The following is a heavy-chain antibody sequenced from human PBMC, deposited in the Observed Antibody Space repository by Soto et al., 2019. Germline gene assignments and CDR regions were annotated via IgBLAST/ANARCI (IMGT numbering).Heavy chain of an antibody. CDR3: AREVIGVAPLPRVYYYYGMDV. J-gene: IGHJ6*02. CDR2: IYYSGST. D-gene: IGHD3-3*01. CDR1: GGSVSSGSYY. Sequence: SETLSLTXTVSGGSVSSGSYYWSWIRQPPGKGLEWIGYIYYSGSTNYNPSLKSRVTISVDTSKNQFSLKLSSVTAADTAVYYCAREVIGVAPLPRVYYYYGMDVWGQGTTVTVSS. V-gene: IGHV4-61*01.